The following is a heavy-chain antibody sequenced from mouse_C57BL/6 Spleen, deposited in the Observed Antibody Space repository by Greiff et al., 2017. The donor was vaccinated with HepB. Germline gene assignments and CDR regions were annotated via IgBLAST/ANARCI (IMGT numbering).Heavy chain of an antibody. J-gene: IGHJ1*03. CDR2: IYPGNSDT. Sequence: EVQLQQSGTVLARPGASVKMSCKTSGYTFTSYWMHWVKQRPGQGLEWIGAIYPGNSDTSYNQKFKGKAKLTAVTSASTAYMELSSLTNEDSAVYYGTKKGGSSYGYFDVWGTGTTVTVSS. D-gene: IGHD1-1*01. V-gene: IGHV1-5*01. CDR3: TKKGGSSYGYFDV. CDR1: GYTFTSYW.